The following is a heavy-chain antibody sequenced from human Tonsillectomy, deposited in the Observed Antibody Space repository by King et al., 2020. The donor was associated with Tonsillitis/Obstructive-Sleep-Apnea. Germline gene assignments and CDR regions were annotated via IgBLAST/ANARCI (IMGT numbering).Heavy chain of an antibody. D-gene: IGHD1-26*01. J-gene: IGHJ4*02. CDR1: GFTFSDHY. CDR3: ARVSGSYYLDY. CDR2: TRNKASSYST. Sequence: VQLVESGGGLVQPGGSLRLSCAASGFTFSDHYMDWVRQAPGKGLEWVGRTRNKASSYSTEYAASVKGRFTISRDDSKNSLYLQVNTLRTDDTAVYYCARVSGSYYLDYWGPGTLVTVSS. V-gene: IGHV3-72*01.